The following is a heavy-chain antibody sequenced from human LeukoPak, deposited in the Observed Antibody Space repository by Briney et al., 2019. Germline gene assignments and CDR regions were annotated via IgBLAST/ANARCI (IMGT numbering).Heavy chain of an antibody. V-gene: IGHV4-59*11. Sequence: PSETLSLTCTVSGGSISSHYWSWIRQPPGKGLEWIGYIYYSGSTNYNPSLKSRVTISVDTSKNQFSLKLSSVTAADTAVYYCARAPPTRYYMDVWGKGTTVTVSS. J-gene: IGHJ6*03. CDR3: ARAPPTRYYMDV. CDR2: IYYSGST. CDR1: GGSISSHY.